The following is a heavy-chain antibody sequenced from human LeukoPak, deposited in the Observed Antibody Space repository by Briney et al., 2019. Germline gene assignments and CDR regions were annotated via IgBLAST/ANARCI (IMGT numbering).Heavy chain of an antibody. CDR1: GFTFSSYA. J-gene: IGHJ4*02. CDR3: ARSSGWYRALWD. Sequence: PGRSLRLSCAASGFTFSSYAMHWVRQAPGKGLEWVAVISYDGSNKHYADSVKGRFTISRDNSKNTLYLQMNSLRAEDTAVYYCARSSGWYRALWDWGQGTLVTVSS. D-gene: IGHD6-19*01. CDR2: ISYDGSNK. V-gene: IGHV3-30-3*01.